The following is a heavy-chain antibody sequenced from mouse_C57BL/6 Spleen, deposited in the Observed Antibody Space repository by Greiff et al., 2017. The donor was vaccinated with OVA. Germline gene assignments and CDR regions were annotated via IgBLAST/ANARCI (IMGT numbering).Heavy chain of an antibody. CDR2: IHPNSGST. V-gene: IGHV1-64*01. D-gene: IGHD1-1*01. CDR1: GYTFTSYW. Sequence: VQLQQPGAELVKPGASVKLSCKASGYTFTSYWMHWVKQRPGQGLEWIGMIHPNSGSTNYNEKFKSKATLTVDKSSSTAYMQLSSLTSEDSAVYYCARTFYYGSSSWYFDVWGTGTTVTVSS. CDR3: ARTFYYGSSSWYFDV. J-gene: IGHJ1*03.